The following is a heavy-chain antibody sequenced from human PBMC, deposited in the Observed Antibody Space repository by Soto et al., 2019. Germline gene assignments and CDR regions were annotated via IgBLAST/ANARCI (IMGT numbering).Heavy chain of an antibody. J-gene: IGHJ4*02. Sequence: ASVKVSCKASGYTFTSYYMHWVRQAPGQGLEWMGIINPTSSTSYAQRFQGRVTMTRDTSTSTVYMELSSLRSEDTAVYYCARSLSELSYGDYAFDYWGQGTLVTVSS. V-gene: IGHV1-46*01. CDR3: ARSLSELSYGDYAFDY. CDR2: INPTSST. D-gene: IGHD4-17*01. CDR1: GYTFTSYY.